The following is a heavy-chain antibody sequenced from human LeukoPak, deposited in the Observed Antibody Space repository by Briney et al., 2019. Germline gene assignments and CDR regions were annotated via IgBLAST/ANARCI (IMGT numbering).Heavy chain of an antibody. CDR1: GGSISSSSYY. J-gene: IGHJ5*02. CDR2: IYYSGST. CDR3: ARSVVVVAAIRAPFDP. D-gene: IGHD2-15*01. Sequence: SETLSLTCTVSGGSISSSSYYWGWIRQPPGKGLEWIGSIYYSGSTYYNPSLKSRVTISVDTSKNQFSLKLSSVTAADTAVYYCARSVVVVAAIRAPFDPWGQGTLVTVSS. V-gene: IGHV4-39*07.